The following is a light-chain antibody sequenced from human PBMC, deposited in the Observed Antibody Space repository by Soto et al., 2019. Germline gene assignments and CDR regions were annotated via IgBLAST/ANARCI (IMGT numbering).Light chain of an antibody. CDR1: QSVSSY. CDR2: DAS. Sequence: EIVLTQSPATLSLSPGERATLSCRASQSVSSYLAWYQQKPGQAPRLLIYDASNRATGIPARFSGSGSGTDFPLTISSLEPEDFAVYYCQQRSKWPQTFGGGTKVEIK. V-gene: IGKV3-11*01. CDR3: QQRSKWPQT. J-gene: IGKJ4*01.